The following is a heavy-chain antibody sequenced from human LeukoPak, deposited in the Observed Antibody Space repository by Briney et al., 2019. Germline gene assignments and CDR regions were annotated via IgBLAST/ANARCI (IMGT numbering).Heavy chain of an antibody. V-gene: IGHV3-21*01. CDR1: GFTFSSYY. Sequence: GGSLRLSCAASGFTFSSYYMSWVRQTPGKGLEWVSSISSSTSYMFYADSVRGRFTISRNNTKNSLYLQMNSLRAEDTAVYYCARDRGSGWHTFDYWGQGTLVTVSS. J-gene: IGHJ4*02. CDR3: ARDRGSGWHTFDY. CDR2: ISSSTSYM. D-gene: IGHD6-19*01.